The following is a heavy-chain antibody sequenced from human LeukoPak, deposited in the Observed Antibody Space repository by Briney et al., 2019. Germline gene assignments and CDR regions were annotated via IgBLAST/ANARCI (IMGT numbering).Heavy chain of an antibody. CDR3: AKDQGGNYDFWSAMDY. Sequence: PGGSLRLSCAASGFTFSSYAMSWVRQAPGKGLEWVSAISGSGGSTYYADSVKGRFTISRDNSKNTLYLQMNSLRAEDTAVYYCAKDQGGNYDFWSAMDYWGQGTLVTVSS. CDR2: ISGSGGST. V-gene: IGHV3-23*01. D-gene: IGHD3-3*01. J-gene: IGHJ4*02. CDR1: GFTFSSYA.